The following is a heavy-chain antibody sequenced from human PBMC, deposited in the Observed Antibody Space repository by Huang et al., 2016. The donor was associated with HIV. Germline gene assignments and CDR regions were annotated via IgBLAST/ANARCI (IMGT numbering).Heavy chain of an antibody. CDR2: ISFDGRNK. Sequence: QVQLVESVGGVVQPGRSLRLSCAVSGFTFCDHPMHWVRQAPGKGLEWVAVISFDGRNKFYADFVRGRFTISRDNSKNILYLQLNSLTPADTSIYYCARDTTTVAGLDFWGQGALVTVSS. D-gene: IGHD6-19*01. J-gene: IGHJ4*02. CDR1: GFTFCDHP. V-gene: IGHV3-30*14. CDR3: ARDTTTVAGLDF.